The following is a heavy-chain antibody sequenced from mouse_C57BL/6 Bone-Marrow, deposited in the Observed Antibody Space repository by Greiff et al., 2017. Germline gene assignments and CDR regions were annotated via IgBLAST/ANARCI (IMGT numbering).Heavy chain of an antibody. V-gene: IGHV8-8*01. CDR1: GFSLSTYGMG. CDR3: ARIIWLLPMDY. J-gene: IGHJ4*01. CDR2: ICWDDDQ. D-gene: IGHD2-2*01. Sequence: QVTLKESGPGLLQPSQTLSLSCSFSGFSLSTYGMGVGWIRHLTGLGLVWLVHICWDDDQYYNPVLKSRLTISKDTSKNQVFLKIANVDTADTATSDYARIIWLLPMDYWGQGTSVTVSS.